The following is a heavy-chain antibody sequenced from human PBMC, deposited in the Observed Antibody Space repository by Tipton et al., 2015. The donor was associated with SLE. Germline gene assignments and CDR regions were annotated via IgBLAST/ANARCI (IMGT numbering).Heavy chain of an antibody. J-gene: IGHJ4*02. V-gene: IGHV4-39*07. CDR2: IYYSGST. CDR3: ARKQQWLPGDY. D-gene: IGHD6-19*01. CDR1: GGSISSSSYY. Sequence: LRLSCTVSGGSISSSSYYWGWIRQPPGKGLEWIGSIYYSGSTYYNPSLKSRVTISVDTSKNQFSLKLSSVTAADTAVYYCARKQQWLPGDYWGQGTLVTVSS.